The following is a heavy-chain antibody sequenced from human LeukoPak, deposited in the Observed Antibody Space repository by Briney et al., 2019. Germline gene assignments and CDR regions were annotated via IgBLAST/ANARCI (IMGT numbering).Heavy chain of an antibody. CDR1: GYSFTSYW. CDR3: ARGYKDYYYGMDV. D-gene: IGHD5-18*01. V-gene: IGHV5-51*01. J-gene: IGHJ6*02. Sequence: GESLKTSCKGSGYSFTSYWIGWVRQMPGKGLEWMGIIYPGDSDTRYSPSFQGQVTISADKSISTAYLQWSSLKASDTAMYYCARGYKDYYYGMDVWGQGTTVTVSS. CDR2: IYPGDSDT.